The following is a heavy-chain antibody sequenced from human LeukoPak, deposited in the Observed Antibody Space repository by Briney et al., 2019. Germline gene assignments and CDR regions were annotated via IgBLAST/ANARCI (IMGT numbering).Heavy chain of an antibody. D-gene: IGHD2-2*01. CDR1: GGSISSGGYY. CDR2: IYHSGGT. V-gene: IGHV4-30-2*01. J-gene: IGHJ5*02. CDR3: ALWGDCTSTRRFS. Sequence: SSETLSLTCTVSGGSISSGGYYWNWIRQPPGKGLEWIGYIYHSGGTYYSPSLKSRVTISVDRSKNQFSLKVNSVTAADTAVYYCALWGDCTSTRRFSWGQGTLVTVSS.